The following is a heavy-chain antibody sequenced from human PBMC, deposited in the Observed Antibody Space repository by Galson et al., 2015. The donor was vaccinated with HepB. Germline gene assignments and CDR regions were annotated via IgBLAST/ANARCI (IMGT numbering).Heavy chain of an antibody. CDR2: ISSSSSYI. CDR3: AREDSSSSLYYYYGMDV. J-gene: IGHJ6*02. D-gene: IGHD6-6*01. CDR1: GFTFSSYS. Sequence: SLRLSCAASGFTFSSYSMNWVRQAPGKGLEWVSSISSSSSYIYYADSVKGRFTISRDNAKNSLYLQMNSLRAEDTAEYYCAREDSSSSLYYYYGMDVWGQGTTVTVSS. V-gene: IGHV3-21*01.